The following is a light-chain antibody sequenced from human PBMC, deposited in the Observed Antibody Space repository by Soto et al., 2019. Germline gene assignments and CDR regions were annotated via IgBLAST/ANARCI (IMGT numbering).Light chain of an antibody. J-gene: IGLJ2*01. Sequence: QSALTQPASVSGSPGQSITISCTGTSSDLGGYNYVSWYQHHPGKAPKLIIYEVSNRPSGVSNRFSGSKSGNTASLTISGLQAEDEADYYCSSYTSSSTLVVFGGGTKLTVL. V-gene: IGLV2-14*01. CDR2: EVS. CDR3: SSYTSSSTLVV. CDR1: SSDLGGYNY.